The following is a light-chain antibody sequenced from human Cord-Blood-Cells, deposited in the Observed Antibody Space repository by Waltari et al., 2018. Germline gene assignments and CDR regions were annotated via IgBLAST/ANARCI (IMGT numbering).Light chain of an antibody. CDR2: EGS. CDR3: CSYAGSSMV. Sequence: QSALTQPASVSGSPGQSITISCTGTSSDVGSYNLVSWYQQHPGKAPKLVIYEGSKRASGVSQRFSGSKSGDTASLTISGLQAEDEADYYCCSYAGSSMVFGGGTKLTVL. J-gene: IGLJ2*01. V-gene: IGLV2-23*01. CDR1: SSDVGSYNL.